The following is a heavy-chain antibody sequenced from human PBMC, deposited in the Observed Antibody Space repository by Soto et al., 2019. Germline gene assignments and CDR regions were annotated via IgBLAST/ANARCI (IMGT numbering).Heavy chain of an antibody. V-gene: IGHV1-18*01. CDR2: ISTDSGYT. CDR1: GYIFTTYG. Sequence: QIQLVQSGGEVERPGASVTVSCEASGYIFTTYGLSWVRQTPAHVLEWMGCISTDSGYTQYSQFLQGRVTMTRDTSTNTGYMELRDLTSDDAGIYYCARDRPPGSLYGMDAWGQGAAVTVCS. CDR3: ARDRPPGSLYGMDA. J-gene: IGHJ6*02.